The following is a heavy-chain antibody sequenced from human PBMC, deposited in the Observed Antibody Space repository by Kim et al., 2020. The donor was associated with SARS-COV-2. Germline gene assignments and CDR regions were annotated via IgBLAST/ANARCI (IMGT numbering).Heavy chain of an antibody. Sequence: GGSLRLSCAASGVTVSSNYMNWVRQAPGKGLEWVSVIYSGGSTYYEDSVKGRCTISRANSKNTLYLQMNSLRADDTAASYCAREIVIYGMDVCGQGTTVT. V-gene: IGHV3-66*01. CDR2: IYSGGST. CDR3: AREIVIYGMDV. J-gene: IGHJ6*02. CDR1: GVTVSSNY. D-gene: IGHD3-16*02.